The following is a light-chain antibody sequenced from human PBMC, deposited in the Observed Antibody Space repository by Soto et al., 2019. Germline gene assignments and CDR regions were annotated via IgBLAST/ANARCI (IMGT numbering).Light chain of an antibody. Sequence: DIQMTQSPSSLSASVGDRVTMTCRASQDIRNYVAWYQQKPGEVPKLLIYAASTLQSGVPARCSGGGFGTDFTLTISSLRPEDVATYYGHRYHSALLTFGQGTKVDLK. CDR1: QDIRNY. J-gene: IGKJ3*01. CDR2: AAS. V-gene: IGKV1-27*01. CDR3: HRYHSALLT.